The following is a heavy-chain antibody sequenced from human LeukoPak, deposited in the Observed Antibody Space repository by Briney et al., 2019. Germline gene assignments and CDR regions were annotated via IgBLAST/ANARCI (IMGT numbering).Heavy chain of an antibody. J-gene: IGHJ4*02. Sequence: SETLSLTCAVYGGSFSGYYWSLIRQPPGKGLEWIGEINHSGSTNYNPSLKSRVTISVDTSKNQFSLKLSSVTAADTAVYYCARGPVFVVVVAATPSFDYWGQGTLVTVSS. V-gene: IGHV4-34*01. D-gene: IGHD2-15*01. CDR3: ARGPVFVVVVAATPSFDY. CDR2: INHSGST. CDR1: GGSFSGYY.